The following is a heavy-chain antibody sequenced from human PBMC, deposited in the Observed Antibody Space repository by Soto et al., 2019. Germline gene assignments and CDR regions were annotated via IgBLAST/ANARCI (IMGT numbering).Heavy chain of an antibody. CDR2: IYSNGGT. CDR1: GGTISSTNFY. J-gene: IGHJ5*02. Sequence: PSWTLSLTCTVSGGTISSTNFYWGWIRQPPGKGLDWIGIIYSNGGTSYSPSLGSRVTMSIDTPNNQGSLRLNSVSAADTALYYCARGGYAQWHYVSWGLGTLVTVSS. CDR3: ARGGYAQWHYVS. V-gene: IGHV4-39*01. D-gene: IGHD2-8*01.